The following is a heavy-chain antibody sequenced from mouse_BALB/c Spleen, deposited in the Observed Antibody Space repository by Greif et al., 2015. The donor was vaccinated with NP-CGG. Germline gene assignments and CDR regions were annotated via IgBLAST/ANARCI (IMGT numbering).Heavy chain of an antibody. CDR1: GYTFTSYY. CDR2: INPSNGGT. V-gene: IGHV1S81*02. Sequence: VQLQQSGAELVKPGASVKLSCKASGYTFTSYYMYWVKQRPGQGLEWIGGINPSNGGTNFNEKFKSKATLTVDKSSSPAYMQLSSPTSEDSSVYYFTRSYDYYAMDYWGQGTSVTVSS. CDR3: TRSYDYYAMDY. D-gene: IGHD6-5*01. J-gene: IGHJ4*01.